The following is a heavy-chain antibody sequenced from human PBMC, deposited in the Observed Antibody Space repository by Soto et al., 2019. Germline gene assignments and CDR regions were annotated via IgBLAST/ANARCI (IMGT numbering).Heavy chain of an antibody. J-gene: IGHJ4*02. CDR3: VSQRTTVPTQAYFDY. D-gene: IGHD4-17*01. V-gene: IGHV4-39*01. CDR2: VYYRGRS. Sequence: SETLSLTCTVSGGPVTNSSYYWGWIRQSPGKGLEWIGSVYYRGRSYSKSSVKSRVTISVDASKNRFSLSLNSVTASDTAVYFCVSQRTTVPTQAYFDYWGPGALVTVSS. CDR1: GGPVTNSSYY.